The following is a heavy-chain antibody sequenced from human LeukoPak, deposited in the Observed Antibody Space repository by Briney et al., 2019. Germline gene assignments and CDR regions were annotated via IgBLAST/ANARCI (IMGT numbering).Heavy chain of an antibody. CDR2: IYYSGST. CDR3: ASPSPYDYGDYSENYYFDY. Sequence: PSETLSLTCTVSGGSISSSSYYWGWIRQPPGKGLEWIGSIYYSGSTYYNPSLKSRVTISVDTSKNQFSLKLSSVTAADTAVYYCASPSPYDYGDYSENYYFDYWGQGTLVTVSS. D-gene: IGHD4-17*01. V-gene: IGHV4-39*01. CDR1: GGSISSSSYY. J-gene: IGHJ4*02.